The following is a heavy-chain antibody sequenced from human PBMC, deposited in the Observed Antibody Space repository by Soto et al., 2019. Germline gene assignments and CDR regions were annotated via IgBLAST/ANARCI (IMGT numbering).Heavy chain of an antibody. CDR2: IIPIFGTA. Sequence: QVQLVQSGAEVKKPGSSVKFSCKASGGTFSSYAISWVRQAPGQGLEWMGGIIPIFGTANYAQKFQGRVTITADESTSTAYMELSSLRSEDTAVYYCASPPEDSSNYYYYGMDVWGQGTTVTVSS. CDR3: ASPPEDSSNYYYYGMDV. D-gene: IGHD3-22*01. CDR1: GGTFSSYA. V-gene: IGHV1-69*01. J-gene: IGHJ6*02.